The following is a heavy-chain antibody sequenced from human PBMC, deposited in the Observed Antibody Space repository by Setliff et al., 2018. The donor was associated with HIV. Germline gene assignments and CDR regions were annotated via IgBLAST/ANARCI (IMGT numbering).Heavy chain of an antibody. CDR1: GGSITSYY. D-gene: IGHD3-10*01. Sequence: PSETLSLTCTVSGGSITSYYWNWIRQSPGKGLEWIGYIFDSGTTKYNPSVTSRVTISVDASKNQFFLQLISVTAAVTAVYYCARQGGYNSPLMVWGQGKLVTVSS. V-gene: IGHV4-59*08. J-gene: IGHJ4*02. CDR3: ARQGGYNSPLMV. CDR2: IFDSGTT.